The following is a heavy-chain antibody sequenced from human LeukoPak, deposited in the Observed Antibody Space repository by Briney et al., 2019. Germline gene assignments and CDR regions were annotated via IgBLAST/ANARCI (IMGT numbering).Heavy chain of an antibody. J-gene: IGHJ5*01. D-gene: IGHD6-13*01. CDR3: ATAEAWYLGWFDS. CDR1: GFTFSSYG. V-gene: IGHV3-23*01. Sequence: PGGTLRLSCAASGFTFSSYGMSWVRQAPGKGLEWVSAISGSGGSTYYADSVKGRFTISRDNSKNTLYLQMNSLRSDDTAIYYCATAEAWYLGWFDSWGQGTLVAVSS. CDR2: ISGSGGST.